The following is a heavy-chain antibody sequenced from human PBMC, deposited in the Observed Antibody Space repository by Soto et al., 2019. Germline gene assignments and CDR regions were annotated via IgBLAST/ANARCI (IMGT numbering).Heavy chain of an antibody. CDR1: GFTFSSYG. J-gene: IGHJ6*02. CDR3: AKDVYPFSGYGGNPNRLYYYYGMDV. D-gene: IGHD4-17*01. V-gene: IGHV3-30*18. CDR2: ISYDGSNK. Sequence: GGSLRLSCAASGFTFSSYGMHWVRQAPGKGLEWVAVISYDGSNKYYADSVKGRFTISRDNSKNTLYLQMNSLRAEDTAVYYCAKDVYPFSGYGGNPNRLYYYYGMDVWGQGTTVTVSS.